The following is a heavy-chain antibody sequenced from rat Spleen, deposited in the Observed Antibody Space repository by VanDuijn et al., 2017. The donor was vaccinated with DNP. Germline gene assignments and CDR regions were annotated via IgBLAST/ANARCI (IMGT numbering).Heavy chain of an antibody. CDR2: ISYDGGST. Sequence: EVQLVESGGGLVQPGGSLKLSCAASGFTFSDYYMAWVRQAPTKGLEWVAYISYDGGSTYYRDSVKGRFTISRDNAKNTLYLQMNSLRSEDTATYYCARGDNYGREDYWGQGTLVTVSS. V-gene: IGHV5-20*01. CDR1: GFTFSDYY. J-gene: IGHJ3*01. CDR3: ARGDNYGREDY. D-gene: IGHD1-3*01.